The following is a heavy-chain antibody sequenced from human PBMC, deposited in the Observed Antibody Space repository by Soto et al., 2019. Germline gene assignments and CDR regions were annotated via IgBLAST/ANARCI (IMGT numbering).Heavy chain of an antibody. D-gene: IGHD3-10*01. V-gene: IGHV3-53*04. CDR1: GFTVSSNY. J-gene: IGHJ6*03. CDR2: IYSGGST. CDR3: ARDSIGMVRGVIRYYYMDV. Sequence: GGSLRLSCAASGFTVSSNYMSWVRQAPGKGLEWVSVIYSGGSTYYADSVKGRFTISRHNSKNTLYLQMNSLRAEDTAVYYCARDSIGMVRGVIRYYYMDVWGKGTTVTVSS.